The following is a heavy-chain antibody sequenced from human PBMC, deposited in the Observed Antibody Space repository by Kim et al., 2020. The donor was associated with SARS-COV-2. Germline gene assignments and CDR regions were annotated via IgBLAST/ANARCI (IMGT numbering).Heavy chain of an antibody. V-gene: IGHV1-18*04. CDR2: ISAYNGNT. CDR3: ATKIPRFGELIHYYGMDV. Sequence: ASVKVSCKASGYTFTSYGISWVRQAPGQGLEWMGWISAYNGNTNYAQKLQGRVTMTTDTSTSTAYMELRSLRSDDTAVYYCATKIPRFGELIHYYGMDVWGQGTTVTVSS. CDR1: GYTFTSYG. D-gene: IGHD3-10*01. J-gene: IGHJ6*02.